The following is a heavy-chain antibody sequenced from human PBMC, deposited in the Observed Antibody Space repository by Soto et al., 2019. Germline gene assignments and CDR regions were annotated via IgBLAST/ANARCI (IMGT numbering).Heavy chain of an antibody. J-gene: IGHJ5*02. CDR2: INPNSGNT. V-gene: IGHV1-2*02. CDR1: GYTFTGYY. CDR3: ARGEVDTAPCDP. D-gene: IGHD5-18*01. Sequence: QVQLVQSGAEVKKPGASVKVSCKASGYTFTGYYMHWVRKAPGPGIEWMGGINPNSGNTKYVQKFQGRVIMTSDTSIRTAYMALSRLTSDDTAVYDCARGEVDTAPCDPWGQGTLVTVSS.